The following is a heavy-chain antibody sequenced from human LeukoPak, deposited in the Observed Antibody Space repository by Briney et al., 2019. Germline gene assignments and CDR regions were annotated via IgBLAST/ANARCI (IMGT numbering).Heavy chain of an antibody. V-gene: IGHV4-34*01. CDR1: GGSFSGYY. CDR2: INHSGST. Sequence: SETLSLTCAVYGGSFSGYYWSWIRQPPGKGLEWIGEINHSGSTNYNPSLKSRVTISVDTSKNQFSLKLSSVTAADTAAYYCARAGSGGHFDYWGQGTLVTVSS. CDR3: ARAGSGGHFDY. D-gene: IGHD3-10*01. J-gene: IGHJ4*02.